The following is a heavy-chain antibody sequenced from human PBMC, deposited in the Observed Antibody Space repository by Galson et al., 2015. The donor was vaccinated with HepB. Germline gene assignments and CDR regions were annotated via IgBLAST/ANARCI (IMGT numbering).Heavy chain of an antibody. D-gene: IGHD3-10*02. CDR1: GFSLSTSGVG. CDR2: IYWDDDK. J-gene: IGHJ5*02. CDR3: AHTRLAGLLFGALKGFDP. V-gene: IGHV2-5*02. Sequence: PALVKPTQTLTLTCTFFGFSLSTSGVGVGWIRQPPGKALEWLALIYWDDDKRYSPSLKSRLTITKDTSKNQVVLTMTNMDPVDTATYYCAHTRLAGLLFGALKGFDPWGQGTLVTVSS.